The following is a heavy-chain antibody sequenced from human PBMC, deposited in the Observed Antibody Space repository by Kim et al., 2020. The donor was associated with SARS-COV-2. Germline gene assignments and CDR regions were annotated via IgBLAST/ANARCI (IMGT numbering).Heavy chain of an antibody. J-gene: IGHJ4*02. CDR2: VSGSGGST. CDR1: GFTFSSYA. D-gene: IGHD1-1*01. CDR3: AKDESNNWSFFDF. Sequence: GGSLRLSCAASGFTFSSYAMSWVRQAPGKGPEWVSLVSGSGGSTYHADSVKGRFAISRDNAKKTLYLQMNSLRAEDTAVYYCAKDESNNWSFFDFWGQGT. V-gene: IGHV3-23*01.